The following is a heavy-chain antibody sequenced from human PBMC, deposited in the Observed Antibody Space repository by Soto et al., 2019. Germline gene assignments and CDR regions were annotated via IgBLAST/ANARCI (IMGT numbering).Heavy chain of an antibody. Sequence: PGGSLRLSCAASGFTFSSYSMNWVRQAPGKGLEWVSYISSSSSTIYYADPVKGRFTISRDNAKNSLYLQMNSLRDEDTAVYYCARADLTWIQLWQKVAPMDVWGQGTTVTVSS. CDR3: ARADLTWIQLWQKVAPMDV. CDR2: ISSSSSTI. V-gene: IGHV3-48*02. D-gene: IGHD5-18*01. J-gene: IGHJ6*02. CDR1: GFTFSSYS.